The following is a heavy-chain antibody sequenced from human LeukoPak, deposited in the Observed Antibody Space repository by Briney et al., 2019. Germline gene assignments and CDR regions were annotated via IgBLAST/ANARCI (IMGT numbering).Heavy chain of an antibody. Sequence: PGGSLRLSCAGAGSPISGYTLNWVRHAPGKGLEWVSSITGGSTYINYICSVQGRFTVSRDNARNSLYLQLNSLKVEDTAIYYCAAGACVGNCFGNYFDPWGQGTLVIVSS. CDR1: GSPISGYT. D-gene: IGHD4-23*01. CDR3: AAGACVGNCFGNYFDP. CDR2: ITGGSTYI. J-gene: IGHJ5*02. V-gene: IGHV3-21*04.